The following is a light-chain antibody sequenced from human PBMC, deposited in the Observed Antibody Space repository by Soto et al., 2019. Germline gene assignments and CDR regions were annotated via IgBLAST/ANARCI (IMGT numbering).Light chain of an antibody. CDR1: SSDVGGYNY. J-gene: IGLJ1*01. CDR2: DVS. Sequence: QSVLTQPASVSGSPGQSITISYTGTSSDVGGYNYVSWYQQHPGKAPKFMIYDVSNRPSGVSNRFSGSKSGNTASLTISGLQAKHEADYYCSSYTTSNTRQIVFGTGTKLTVL. V-gene: IGLV2-14*01. CDR3: SSYTTSNTRQIV.